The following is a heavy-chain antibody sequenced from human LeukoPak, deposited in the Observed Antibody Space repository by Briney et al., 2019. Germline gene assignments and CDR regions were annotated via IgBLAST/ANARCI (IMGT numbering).Heavy chain of an antibody. CDR2: MNPNSGNT. Sequence: ASVKVSCKASGYTFTSYDINWVRQATGQGLEWMGWMNPNSGNTGYAQKFQGRVTMTRDTSTSTVYMELSSLRSEDTAVYYCARNATHYWGGDCYYYGMDVWGQGTTVTVSS. CDR1: GYTFTSYD. CDR3: ARNATHYWGGDCYYYGMDV. J-gene: IGHJ6*02. V-gene: IGHV1-8*01. D-gene: IGHD2-21*01.